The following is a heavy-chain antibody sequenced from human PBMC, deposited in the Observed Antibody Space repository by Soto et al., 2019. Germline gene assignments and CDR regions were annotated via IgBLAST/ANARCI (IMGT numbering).Heavy chain of an antibody. V-gene: IGHV3-23*01. CDR2: ISGSGGST. Sequence: HPGGSLRLSCAASGFTFSSYAMSWVRQAPGKGLEWVSAISGSGGSTYYADSVKGRFTISRDNSKNTLYLQMNSLRAEDTAVYYCAKSSEQQLVWFFDYWGEGPLVTVS. J-gene: IGHJ4*02. CDR3: AKSSEQQLVWFFDY. D-gene: IGHD6-13*01. CDR1: GFTFSSYA.